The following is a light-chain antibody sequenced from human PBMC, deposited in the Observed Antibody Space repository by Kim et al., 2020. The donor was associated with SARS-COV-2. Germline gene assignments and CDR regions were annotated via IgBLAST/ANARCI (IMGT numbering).Light chain of an antibody. CDR3: HQYKNSRRT. CDR1: QSVTSN. Sequence: PRETPTHAASASQSVTSNLAWYKHNPGHAPRLFIECASATATAITARFSGSGSETELTLTISRLQSVDVAVYYCHQYKNSRRTFGQGTKLEIK. V-gene: IGKV3-15*01. CDR2: CAS. J-gene: IGKJ1*01.